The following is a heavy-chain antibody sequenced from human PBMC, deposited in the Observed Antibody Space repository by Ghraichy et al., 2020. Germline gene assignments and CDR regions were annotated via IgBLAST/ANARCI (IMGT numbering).Heavy chain of an antibody. CDR2: ISYDGSNK. D-gene: IGHD5-24*01. Sequence: GGSLRLSCAASGFTFSSYGMHWVRQAPGKGLEWVAVISYDGSNKYYADSVKGRFTISRDNSKNTLYLQMNSLRAEDTAVYYCATGGRWLQLSHYWGQGTLVTVSS. CDR3: ATGGRWLQLSHY. CDR1: GFTFSSYG. J-gene: IGHJ4*02. V-gene: IGHV3-30*03.